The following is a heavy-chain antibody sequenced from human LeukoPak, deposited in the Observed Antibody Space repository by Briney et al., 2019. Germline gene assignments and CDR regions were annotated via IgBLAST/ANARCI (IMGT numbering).Heavy chain of an antibody. CDR1: GYNFATSG. V-gene: IGHV1-18*01. D-gene: IGHD1-26*01. CDR3: ARDLGPYTGSYYSYYHYMDV. Sequence: GASVKASCKAYGYNFATSGIGWVRQAPGQGLEWLGWISGYNGNTKSGPKLQGRVTMTTDTSTDTAYRELGSLRVDDTAIYYCARDLGPYTGSYYSYYHYMDVWGEGTSVTVSS. J-gene: IGHJ6*03. CDR2: ISGYNGNT.